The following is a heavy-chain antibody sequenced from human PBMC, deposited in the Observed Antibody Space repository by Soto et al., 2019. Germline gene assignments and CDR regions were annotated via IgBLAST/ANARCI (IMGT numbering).Heavy chain of an antibody. J-gene: IGHJ5*02. CDR2: VSADGSSK. CDR3: AKTGGTGYDWGWFDP. D-gene: IGHD5-12*01. Sequence: QVQLVESGGGVVQPGRSLRLSCAASGFTFRSYAVHWVRQAPGKGLEWMAVVSADGSSKHYAESVKGRFIISRDNSENTLHVQMNALRPEDTVVYYCAKTGGTGYDWGWFDPWGQGTLVTVSS. V-gene: IGHV3-30*18. CDR1: GFTFRSYA.